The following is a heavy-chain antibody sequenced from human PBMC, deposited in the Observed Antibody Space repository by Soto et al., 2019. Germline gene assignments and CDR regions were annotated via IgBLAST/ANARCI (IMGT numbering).Heavy chain of an antibody. V-gene: IGHV3-9*02. J-gene: IGHJ4*02. Sequence: PGESLRLSCVASGSSSDPFTMHWVRELPGKVLEWVAGLRWARSTVAYADSVQGRFTISRDHAKNSVDLLMDSLRPDDTALYFCAVSSPDIVVLPSSIYFTSWGPGAQVTVSS. CDR2: LRWARSTV. CDR3: AVSSPDIVVLPSSIYFTS. CDR1: GSSSDPFT. D-gene: IGHD2-15*01.